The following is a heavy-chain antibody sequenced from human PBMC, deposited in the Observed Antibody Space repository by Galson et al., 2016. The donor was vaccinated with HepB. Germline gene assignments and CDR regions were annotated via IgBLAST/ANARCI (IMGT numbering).Heavy chain of an antibody. V-gene: IGHV3-33*01. J-gene: IGHJ6*02. D-gene: IGHD3-10*01. CDR2: IWYDGSNK. Sequence: SLRLSCAASGFTFSSYGMHWVRQAPGTGLEWVAVIWYDGSNKYYAASVKGRFTISRDNSKNTLYLQMNRLRAEDTAVYNCARDSRFGFSYYYFYGMDVWGQGTTVTVSS. CDR3: ARDSRFGFSYYYFYGMDV. CDR1: GFTFSSYG.